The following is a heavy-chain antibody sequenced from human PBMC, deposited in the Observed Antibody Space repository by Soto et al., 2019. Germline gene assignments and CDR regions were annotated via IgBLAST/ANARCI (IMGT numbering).Heavy chain of an antibody. CDR2: IYHSGSI. CDR3: AKSLWDTSGWKTDY. Sequence: QVQLQESGPGLVKPSETLSLTCTVSGDSISSLYWSWIRQPPGKGLDWIGYIYHSGSINYNPSLKSGVTISVDPSKNQCSLWLSSVTAADTAVCYCAKSLWDTSGWKTDYWGQGTLVTVSS. V-gene: IGHV4-59*01. D-gene: IGHD6-19*01. J-gene: IGHJ4*02. CDR1: GDSISSLY.